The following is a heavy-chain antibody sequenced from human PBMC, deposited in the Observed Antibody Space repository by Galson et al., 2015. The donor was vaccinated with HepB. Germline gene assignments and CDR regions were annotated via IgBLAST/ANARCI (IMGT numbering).Heavy chain of an antibody. CDR1: GFTFSSYA. CDR2: ISGSGDST. D-gene: IGHD3-10*01. V-gene: IGHV3-23*01. Sequence: SLRLSCAASGFTFSSYAMSWVRQAPGKGLEWVSAISGSGDSTYYADSVKGRFTISRDNSKNTLYLQMNSLRAEDTAVYYCAKDPPTMVRGVPRGWDDYWGQGTLVTVSS. CDR3: AKDPPTMVRGVPRGWDDY. J-gene: IGHJ4*02.